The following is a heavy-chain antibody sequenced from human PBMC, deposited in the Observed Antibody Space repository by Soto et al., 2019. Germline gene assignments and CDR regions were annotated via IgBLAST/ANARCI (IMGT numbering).Heavy chain of an antibody. V-gene: IGHV4-59*01. CDR1: GGSISTYY. CDR3: ASGPYYYYGMDV. J-gene: IGHJ6*02. CDR2: IYYTGST. Sequence: SETLSLTCTVSGGSISTYYWSWIRQPPGKGLEWIGYIYYTGSTNYNPSLKSRVTISVDTSKNQFSLKLSSVTAADTAVYYCASGPYYYYGMDVWGRGTTVTVSS.